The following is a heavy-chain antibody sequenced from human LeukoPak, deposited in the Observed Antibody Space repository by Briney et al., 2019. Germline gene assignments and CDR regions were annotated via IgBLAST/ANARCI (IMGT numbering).Heavy chain of an antibody. CDR3: AREGTYGDYSLDY. D-gene: IGHD4-17*01. V-gene: IGHV3-7*01. Sequence: PGRSLRLSCAASGFTFSSYWMSWVRQAPGKGLEWVANIKQDGSEKYYVDSVKGRFTISRDNAKNSLYLQMNSLRAEDTAVYYCAREGTYGDYSLDYWGQGTLVTVSS. CDR1: GFTFSSYW. CDR2: IKQDGSEK. J-gene: IGHJ4*02.